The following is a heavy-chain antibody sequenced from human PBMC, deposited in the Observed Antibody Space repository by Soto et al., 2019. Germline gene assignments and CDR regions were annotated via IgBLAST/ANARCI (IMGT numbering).Heavy chain of an antibody. CDR1: GFTFSSYG. V-gene: IGHV3-30*18. CDR3: AKGRSYYYYYGVDV. J-gene: IGHJ6*02. Sequence: GGSLRLSCAASGFTFSSYGMHWVRQAPGKGLEWVALVSYDGSNKNYADSVKGRFTISRDNSKSTLYLQMNSLRAEDTALYYCAKGRSYYYYYGVDVWGQGTTVTVSS. CDR2: VSYDGSNK.